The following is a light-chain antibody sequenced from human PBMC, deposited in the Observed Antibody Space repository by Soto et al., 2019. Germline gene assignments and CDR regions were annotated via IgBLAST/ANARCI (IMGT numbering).Light chain of an antibody. J-gene: IGKJ1*01. Sequence: EIVLTQSPVTLSLSPGERATLSCRASQSISSSLAWYQQKPGQAPRLLIYNAANRATGIPARFSGSGSGTDFTLTISSLEPEDFAVYYCQQRSNWPRTFGQGTTMEIK. CDR3: QQRSNWPRT. V-gene: IGKV3-11*01. CDR2: NAA. CDR1: QSISSS.